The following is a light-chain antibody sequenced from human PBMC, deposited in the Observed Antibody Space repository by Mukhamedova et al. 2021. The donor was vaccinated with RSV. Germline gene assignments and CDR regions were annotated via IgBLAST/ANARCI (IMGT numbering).Light chain of an antibody. CDR2: EDN. CDR1: GSIASNY. V-gene: IGLV6-57*02. J-gene: IGLJ2*01. Sequence: GSIASNYVQWYQQRPGSASTTVIYEDNQRPSGVPDRFSGSIDSSSNSASLTISGLTTEDEADYYRQSYDSSIVVFGGGTKLTVL. CDR3: QSYDSSIVV.